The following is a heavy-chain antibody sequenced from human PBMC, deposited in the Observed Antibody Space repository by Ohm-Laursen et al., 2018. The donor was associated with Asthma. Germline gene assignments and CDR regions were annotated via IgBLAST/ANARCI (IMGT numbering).Heavy chain of an antibody. J-gene: IGHJ4*02. Sequence: GTLSLTCNVSGGSINNFYWHWIRQPPGKGLEWIGYIHDSGNTQYNPSLKSRVTISVDTSKNQFSLKLSSVTAADTAVYYCARAPPYGDYVLYFDYWGQGTLVTVSS. V-gene: IGHV4-59*01. CDR1: GGSINNFY. CDR2: IHDSGNT. D-gene: IGHD4-17*01. CDR3: ARAPPYGDYVLYFDY.